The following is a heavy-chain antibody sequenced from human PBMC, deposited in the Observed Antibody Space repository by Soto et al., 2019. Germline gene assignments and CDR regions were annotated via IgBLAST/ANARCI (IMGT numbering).Heavy chain of an antibody. CDR2: MSANRGAT. V-gene: IGHV1-8*01. J-gene: IGHJ6*02. Sequence: QVQLVQSGAEVTKPGASVKVSCKASGYTFTSYDINWVRQATGQGLEWMGWMSANRGATGYAQKFQGRVTMTRDTSISTVYMELSNLRSEDTAIYYCARGVDNGVDVWGQGSTVTVSS. D-gene: IGHD2-8*01. CDR1: GYTFTSYD. CDR3: ARGVDNGVDV.